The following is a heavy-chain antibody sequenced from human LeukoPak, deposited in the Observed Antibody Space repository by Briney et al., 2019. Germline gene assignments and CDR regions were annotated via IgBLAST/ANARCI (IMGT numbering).Heavy chain of an antibody. CDR1: GFSFSNFG. Sequence: GGSLRLSCAASGFSFSNFGMHWVRQAPGKGLEWVAVISYDGSNKYFADSVKGRFTISRDNSKNTLYLQMNGLRAEDTAVYYCARRTSGAFAIWGQGTKVTVSS. CDR3: ARRTSGAFAI. CDR2: ISYDGSNK. V-gene: IGHV3-30*03. J-gene: IGHJ3*02.